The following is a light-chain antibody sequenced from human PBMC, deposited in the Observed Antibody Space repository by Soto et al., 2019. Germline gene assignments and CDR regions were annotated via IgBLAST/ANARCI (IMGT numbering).Light chain of an antibody. CDR2: GAS. Sequence: EIVFAQSPGTLSLSPGERATLSCKASQSVSSSSLAWYQQNPGQAPRLLIYGASTRATAIPARFSGSGSGTEFTLSISSLQPEDFAVYDCQQYNTWPRTFGQGTKVDIK. V-gene: IGKV3-15*01. CDR3: QQYNTWPRT. J-gene: IGKJ1*01. CDR1: QSVSSS.